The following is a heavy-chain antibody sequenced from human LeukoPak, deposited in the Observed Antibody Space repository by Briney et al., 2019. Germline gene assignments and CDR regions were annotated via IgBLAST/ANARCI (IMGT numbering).Heavy chain of an antibody. J-gene: IGHJ4*02. D-gene: IGHD3-22*01. CDR1: GGSFSGYY. CDR3: ARGARLLLRPFDY. Sequence: SSETLPLTCAVYGGSFSGYYWSWIRQPPGKGLEWIGEINHSGSTNYNPSLKSRVTISVDTSKNQFSLKLSSVTAADTAVYYCARGARLLLRPFDYWGQGTLVTVSS. V-gene: IGHV4-34*01. CDR2: INHSGST.